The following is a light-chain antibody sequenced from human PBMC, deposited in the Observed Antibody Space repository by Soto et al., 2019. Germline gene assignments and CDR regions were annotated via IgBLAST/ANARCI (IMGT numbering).Light chain of an antibody. CDR1: QSVSSSY. J-gene: IGKJ1*01. CDR3: QQYNNWPRT. Sequence: EIVLTQSPATLSLSPGERATLSCGASQSVSSSYLAWYQQKPGQAPRLLIYGASTRATGIPARFSGSGSGTEFTLTINSLQSEDFAVYYCQQYNNWPRTFGQGTKVDI. CDR2: GAS. V-gene: IGKV3-15*01.